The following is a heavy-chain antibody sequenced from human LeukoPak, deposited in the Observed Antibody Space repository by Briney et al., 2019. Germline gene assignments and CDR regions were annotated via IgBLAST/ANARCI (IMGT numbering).Heavy chain of an antibody. CDR1: GFTFSDYY. Sequence: GGSLRLSCAASGFTFSDYYMSWIRQAPGKGLEWVSYISSSGSTIYYADSVKGRFTISRDNAENSLYLQMNSLRVEDTAVYYCARAPTVLVGYCSSSSCQADYWGQGTLVTVSS. D-gene: IGHD2-2*01. CDR3: ARAPTVLVGYCSSSSCQADY. V-gene: IGHV3-11*04. CDR2: ISSSGSTI. J-gene: IGHJ4*02.